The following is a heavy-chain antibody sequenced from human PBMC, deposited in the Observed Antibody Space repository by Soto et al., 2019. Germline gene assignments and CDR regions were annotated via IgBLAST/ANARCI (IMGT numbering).Heavy chain of an antibody. V-gene: IGHV4-4*07. J-gene: IGHJ4*02. Sequence: QVQLQESGPGLVKPSETLSLTCTVSGGSINGYYWTWIRQPAGKGLEWIGRIYTSGTTSYNPSLKSRVTMSLDTSQNQFSLRLTSVTAADTAVYYCARDSVGISSPGVYWGRGTLVTVSS. CDR2: IYTSGTT. CDR3: ARDSVGISSPGVY. CDR1: GGSINGYY. D-gene: IGHD1-26*01.